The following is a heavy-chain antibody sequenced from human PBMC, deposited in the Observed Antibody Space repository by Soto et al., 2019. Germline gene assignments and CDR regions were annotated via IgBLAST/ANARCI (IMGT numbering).Heavy chain of an antibody. CDR2: IFWNDER. D-gene: IGHD1-26*01. CDR3: ARALREGLPIYYFDS. Sequence: QVTLKESGPVLVKPTETLTLTCTVSGFSLSKARMGVSWIRQPQGKALEWLAHIFWNDERSYNTSLKSRLTITSDTSKSQVVLTMTNVDPVDTGTSFCARALREGLPIYYFDSWGQGTLVTVSS. CDR1: GFSLSKARMG. J-gene: IGHJ4*02. V-gene: IGHV2-26*01.